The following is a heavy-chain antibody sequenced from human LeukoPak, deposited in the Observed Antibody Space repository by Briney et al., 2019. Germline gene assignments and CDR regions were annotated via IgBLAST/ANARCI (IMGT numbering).Heavy chain of an antibody. V-gene: IGHV3-7*01. D-gene: IGHD6-13*01. CDR2: IRQDGSEK. CDR3: VREGRSSRWDDWYFDL. CDR1: GFTFSSYW. Sequence: GGSLRLSCVASGFTFSSYWMSWVRQAPGKGLEWVANIRQDGSEKYYVDSVKGRFTISRDNAKNSLYLQMNSLRAGDTAVYYCVREGRSSRWDDWYFDLWGRGTLVTVSS. J-gene: IGHJ2*01.